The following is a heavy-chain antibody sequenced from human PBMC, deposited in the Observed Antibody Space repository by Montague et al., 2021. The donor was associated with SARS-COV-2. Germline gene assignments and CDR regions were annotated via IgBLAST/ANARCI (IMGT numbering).Heavy chain of an antibody. CDR2: IYYSGST. CDR3: ARVFPRWLQFDPYFDY. Sequence: SETLSLTCTVSGGSISSYYWSWIRQPPGKGLEWIGYIYYSGSTNXXPSLKSRVTISVDTSKNQFSLKLSSVTAADTAVYYCARVFPRWLQFDPYFDYWGREPWSPSPQ. V-gene: IGHV4-59*01. CDR1: GGSISSYY. D-gene: IGHD5-24*01. J-gene: IGHJ4*02.